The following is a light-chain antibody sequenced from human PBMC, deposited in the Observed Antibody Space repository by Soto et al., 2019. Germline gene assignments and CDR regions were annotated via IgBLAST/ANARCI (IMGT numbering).Light chain of an antibody. CDR1: QRINSN. J-gene: IGKJ2*01. V-gene: IGKV3-15*01. CDR3: QHYYDWPYS. CDR2: GAS. Sequence: EVVMTQSPATLPVSPGRRVTLSCRASQRINSNLAWFQQKPGQAPRLLIYGASSRATGIPARFSGSGSGTEFPLTISSLQSEDFAVYFCQHYYDWPYSFGQGTKLEIK.